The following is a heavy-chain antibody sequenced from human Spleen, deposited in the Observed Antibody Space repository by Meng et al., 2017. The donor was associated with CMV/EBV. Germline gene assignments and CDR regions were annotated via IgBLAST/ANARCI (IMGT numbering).Heavy chain of an antibody. CDR1: GFTFSSYA. Sequence: GGPLRLSCAASGFTFSSYAMSWVRQAPGKGLEWVSAISGSGGSTYYADSVKGRFTISRDNSKNTLYLQMNSLRAEDTAVYYCAKDGYYDFWSGWQGNWFDPWGQGTLVTVSS. V-gene: IGHV3-23*01. CDR2: ISGSGGST. J-gene: IGHJ5*02. D-gene: IGHD3-3*01. CDR3: AKDGYYDFWSGWQGNWFDP.